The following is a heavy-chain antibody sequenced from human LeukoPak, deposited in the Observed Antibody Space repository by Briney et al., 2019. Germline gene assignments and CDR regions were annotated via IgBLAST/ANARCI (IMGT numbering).Heavy chain of an antibody. J-gene: IGHJ3*02. CDR2: IYYSGST. CDR3: ARGGNAFDI. D-gene: IGHD3-16*01. Sequence: SDTLSLTCSVSGGSITDGAYYWSWIRQPPGKGLEWIGYIYYSGSTYYNPSLKSRVTISVDTSKNQFSLKLSSVTAADTAVYYCARGGNAFDIWGQGTMVTVSS. V-gene: IGHV4-30-4*02. CDR1: GGSITDGAYY.